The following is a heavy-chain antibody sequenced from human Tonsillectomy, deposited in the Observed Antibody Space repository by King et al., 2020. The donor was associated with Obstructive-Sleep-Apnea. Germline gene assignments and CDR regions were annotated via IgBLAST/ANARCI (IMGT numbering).Heavy chain of an antibody. D-gene: IGHD1-26*01. J-gene: IGHJ3*02. CDR3: ASSLGSYAFDI. V-gene: IGHV4-34*01. Sequence: VQLQQWGAGLLKPSETLSLTFAGYGGSFSGYDWRWIRQPPWKGLEWFGEINHSGSNNYNPSLKSRVTISVDPSKNQFSLKLSSVTAADTAVYYCASSLGSYAFDIWGQGTMVTVSS. CDR2: INHSGSN. CDR1: GGSFSGYD.